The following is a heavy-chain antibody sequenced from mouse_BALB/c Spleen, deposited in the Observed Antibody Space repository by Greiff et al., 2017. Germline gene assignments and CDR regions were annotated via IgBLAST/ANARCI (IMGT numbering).Heavy chain of an antibody. V-gene: IGHV2-2*02. CDR3: ARNLWLLTGGNAMDY. CDR1: GFSLTSYG. J-gene: IGHJ4*01. Sequence: VQRVESGPGLVAPSQSLSITCTVSGFSLTSYGVHWVRQSPGKGLEWLGVIWSGGSTDYNAAFISRLSISKDNSKSQVFFKMNSLQANDTAIYYCARNLWLLTGGNAMDYWGQGTSVTVSS. D-gene: IGHD2-2*01. CDR2: IWSGGST.